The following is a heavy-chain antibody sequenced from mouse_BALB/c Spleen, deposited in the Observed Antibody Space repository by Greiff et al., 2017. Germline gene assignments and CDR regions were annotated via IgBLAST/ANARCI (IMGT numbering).Heavy chain of an antibody. J-gene: IGHJ4*01. CDR3: AREEGATSSMDY. CDR2: IYPGDGDT. CDR1: GYAFSSSW. D-gene: IGHD3-1*01. Sequence: QVQLQQSGPELVKPGASVKISCKASGYAFSSSWMNWVKQRPGQGLEWIGRIYPGDGDTNYNGKFKGKATLTADKSSSTAYMQLSSLTSVDSAVYFCAREEGATSSMDYWGQGTSVTGSS. V-gene: IGHV1-82*01.